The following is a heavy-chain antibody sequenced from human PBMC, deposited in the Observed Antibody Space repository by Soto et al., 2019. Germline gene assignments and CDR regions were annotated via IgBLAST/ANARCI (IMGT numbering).Heavy chain of an antibody. CDR1: GFTFSSYS. CDR2: ISSSSSYI. CDR3: ARDLGARIITMVRGGV. V-gene: IGHV3-21*01. J-gene: IGHJ6*04. Sequence: GGSLRLSCAASGFTFSSYSMNWVRQAPGKGLEWVSSISSSSSYIYYADSVKGRFTISRDNAKNSLYLQMNSLRAEDTAVYYCARDLGARIITMVRGGVWGKGTTVTVSS. D-gene: IGHD3-10*01.